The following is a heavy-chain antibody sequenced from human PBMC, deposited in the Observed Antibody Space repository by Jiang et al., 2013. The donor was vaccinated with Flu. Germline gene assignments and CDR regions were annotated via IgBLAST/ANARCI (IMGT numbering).Heavy chain of an antibody. CDR3: ARLLSNTVVTQPYYFDY. CDR2: IYYRGST. D-gene: IGHD2-21*02. Sequence: GSGLVKPSETLSLTCTVSGGSISSYYWSWIRQPPGKGLECIGYIYYRGSTHYNPSLKSRATISVDSSKNQFSLKLSSVTAADTAVYYCARLLSNTVVTQPYYFDYWGQGTLVTVSS. V-gene: IGHV4-59*08. J-gene: IGHJ4*02. CDR1: GGSISSYY.